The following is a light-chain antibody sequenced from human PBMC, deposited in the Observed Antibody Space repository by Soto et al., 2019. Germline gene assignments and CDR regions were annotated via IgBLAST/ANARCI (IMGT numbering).Light chain of an antibody. V-gene: IGKV1-39*01. CDR1: HSIDNY. Sequence: DIQMTQSPSSLSASVGDRVTITCRASHSIDNYLSWYQQKPGKAPKLLIYAASNLQRGVSSRLSGSGSGTDFTLTIDSLQPDDFAIYYCQQCFSIPPTFGHGTKVDIK. CDR2: AAS. CDR3: QQCFSIPPT. J-gene: IGKJ1*01.